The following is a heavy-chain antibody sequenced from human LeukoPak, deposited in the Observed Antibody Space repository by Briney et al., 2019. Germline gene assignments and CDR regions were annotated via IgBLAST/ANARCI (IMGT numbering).Heavy chain of an antibody. D-gene: IGHD3-9*01. J-gene: IGHJ4*02. V-gene: IGHV4-30-2*01. CDR2: IYHSGST. CDR3: VHFDWLLSYFDY. CDR1: GGSISRGGYS. Sequence: SETLSLTCAVSGGSISRGGYSWSWIRQPPGKGLEWIGYIYHSGSTYYNPSLKSRVTISVDRSKNQFSLKLSSVTAADTAVYYCVHFDWLLSYFDYWGQGTLVTVSS.